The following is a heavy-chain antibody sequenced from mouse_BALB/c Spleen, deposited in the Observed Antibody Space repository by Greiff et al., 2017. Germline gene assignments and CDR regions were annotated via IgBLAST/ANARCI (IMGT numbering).Heavy chain of an antibody. CDR3: ARGGITTLFAY. V-gene: IGHV1-9*01. D-gene: IGHD2-4*01. Sequence: VKLLESGAELMKPGASVKISCKATGYTFSSYWIEWVKQRPGHGLEWIGEILPGSGSTNYNEKFKGKATFTADTSSNTAYMQLSSLTSEDSAVYYCARGGITTLFAYWGQGTLVTVSA. CDR2: ILPGSGST. CDR1: GYTFSSYW. J-gene: IGHJ3*01.